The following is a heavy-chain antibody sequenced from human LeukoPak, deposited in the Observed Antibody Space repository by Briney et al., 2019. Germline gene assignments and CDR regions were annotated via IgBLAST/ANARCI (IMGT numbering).Heavy chain of an antibody. D-gene: IGHD3-10*01. V-gene: IGHV4-31*02. J-gene: IGHJ4*02. Sequence: LRLSCAASGFTFSSYAMSWIRQHPGKGLEWIGYIYYSGSTYYNPSLKSRVTISVDTSKNQFSLKLSSVTAADTAVYYCASSGYYYGSGSYYNPIDWGQGTLVTVSS. CDR3: ASSGYYYGSGSYYNPID. CDR2: IYYSGST. CDR1: GFTFSSYA.